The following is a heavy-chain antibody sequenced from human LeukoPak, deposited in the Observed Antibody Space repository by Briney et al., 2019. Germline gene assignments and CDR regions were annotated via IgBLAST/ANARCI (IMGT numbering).Heavy chain of an antibody. D-gene: IGHD2-2*02. CDR1: GDSISSNSYY. CDR2: IYHSGST. V-gene: IGHV4-39*07. Sequence: SETLSLTCTVSGDSISSNSYYWAWIRQPPGKGLEWIGSIYHSGSTYYNPSLKSRVTISVDTSKNQFSLKLSSVTAADTAVYYCAKGDIVVVPAAINWFDPWGQGTLVTVSS. CDR3: AKGDIVVVPAAINWFDP. J-gene: IGHJ5*02.